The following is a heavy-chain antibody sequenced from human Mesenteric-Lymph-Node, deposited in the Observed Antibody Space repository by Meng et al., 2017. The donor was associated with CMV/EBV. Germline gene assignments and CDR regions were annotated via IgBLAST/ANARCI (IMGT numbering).Heavy chain of an antibody. CDR1: GYTFTSYG. D-gene: IGHD2-2*01. V-gene: IGHV1-18*01. CDR3: ARDLREYQLLNDWYFDL. Sequence: ASVKVSCKASGYTFTSYGISWVRQAPGQGLEWMGWISAYNGNTNYAQKLQGRVTMTTDTSTSTAYMELRTLRSDDTAVYYCARDLREYQLLNDWYFDLWVPGTLVTVSS. J-gene: IGHJ2*01. CDR2: ISAYNGNT.